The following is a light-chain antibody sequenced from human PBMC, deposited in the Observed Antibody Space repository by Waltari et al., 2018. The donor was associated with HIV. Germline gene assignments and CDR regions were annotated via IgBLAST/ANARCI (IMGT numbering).Light chain of an antibody. V-gene: IGLV2-23*02. Sequence: QSALTQPASVSGSPGPSITIPCTGTSSDVGGYNLVSWYQQYPGKAPKLMIYEVSERPSGVSNRFSGSKSGNTASLTISGLQAEDEADYYCCSYAGSSTWVFGGGTKLAVL. CDR3: CSYAGSSTWV. CDR2: EVS. CDR1: SSDVGGYNL. J-gene: IGLJ3*02.